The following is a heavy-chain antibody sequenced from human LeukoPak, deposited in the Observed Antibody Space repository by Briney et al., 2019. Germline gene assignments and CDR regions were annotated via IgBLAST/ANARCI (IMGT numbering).Heavy chain of an antibody. J-gene: IGHJ3*01. CDR3: ATDMAADPDTFDV. CDR1: NGFIGSHF. V-gene: IGHV4-4*08. Sequence: SETLSFTCTVSNGFIGSHFCSWVRQPPGKGLEWIGYISASGTTHYNPSLESRVTISVDTSKNQFSLKLTSVTAADTAAFYCATDMAADPDTFDVWGLGTLVTVSS. CDR2: ISASGTT. D-gene: IGHD2-15*01.